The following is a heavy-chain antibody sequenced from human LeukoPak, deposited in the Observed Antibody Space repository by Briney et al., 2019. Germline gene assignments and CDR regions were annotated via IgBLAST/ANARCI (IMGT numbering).Heavy chain of an antibody. V-gene: IGHV3-21*01. D-gene: IGHD5-12*01. Sequence: PGGSLRLSCAASGFTCSSYSMNWVRQAPGKGLEWVSSISSSSSYIYYADSVKGRFTISRDNAKNSLYLQMNSLRAEDTAVYYCATIPSGYDFDFEFDYWGQGTLVTVSS. CDR2: ISSSSSYI. J-gene: IGHJ4*02. CDR3: ATIPSGYDFDFEFDY. CDR1: GFTCSSYS.